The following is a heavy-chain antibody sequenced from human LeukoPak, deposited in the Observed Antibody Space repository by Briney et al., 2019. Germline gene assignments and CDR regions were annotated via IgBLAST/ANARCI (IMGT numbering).Heavy chain of an antibody. D-gene: IGHD6-6*01. CDR2: IYPGDSDT. CDR3: ARQGGEGSSTFDY. J-gene: IGHJ4*02. CDR1: GYSFTSYW. V-gene: IGHV5-51*01. Sequence: GESLKISCKGSGYSFTSYWIGWGRKMPGKGLEGMGIIYPGDSDTRYSPSFQGQVTISADKSISTAYLQWSSLKASDTAMYYCARQGGEGSSTFDYWGQGTLVTVSS.